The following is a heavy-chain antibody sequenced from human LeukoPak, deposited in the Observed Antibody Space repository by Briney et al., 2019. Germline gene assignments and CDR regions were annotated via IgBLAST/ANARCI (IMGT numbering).Heavy chain of an antibody. CDR2: INAGNGNT. J-gene: IGHJ6*02. Sequence: ASVKVSCKASGYTFTSYAMHWVRQAPGQRLEWMGWINAGNGNTKYSQKFQGRVTITRDTSASTAYMELSSLRSEDTAVSYCARAPRSSWYGFYYYYGMDVWGQGTTVTVSS. CDR1: GYTFTSYA. V-gene: IGHV1-3*01. D-gene: IGHD6-13*01. CDR3: ARAPRSSWYGFYYYYGMDV.